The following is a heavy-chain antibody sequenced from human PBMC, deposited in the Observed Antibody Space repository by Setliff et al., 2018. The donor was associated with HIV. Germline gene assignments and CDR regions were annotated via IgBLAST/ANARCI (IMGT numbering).Heavy chain of an antibody. J-gene: IGHJ4*02. V-gene: IGHV1-18*01. CDR2: VSVYNDNT. CDR1: GYTFTNYG. D-gene: IGHD3-10*01. Sequence: ASVKVSCKASGYTFTNYGIIWVRQAPGQGLEWMGWVSVYNDNTNYAQEFQGRVTMTSDTSTSTAYMELGSLTSDDTAVYFCASGTTLARGVISFDYWGQGTQVTVSS. CDR3: ASGTTLARGVISFDY.